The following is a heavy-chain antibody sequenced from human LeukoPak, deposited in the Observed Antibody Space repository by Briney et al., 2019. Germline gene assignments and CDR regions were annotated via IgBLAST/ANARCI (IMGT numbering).Heavy chain of an antibody. CDR1: GFTFSSYG. CDR3: AREDRNYGMDV. V-gene: IGHV3-30*03. J-gene: IGHJ6*02. Sequence: PGGSLRLSCAASGFTFSSYGMHWVRQAPGKGLEWVAVISYDRSNKYYADSVKGRFTISRDNSKNTLYLQMNSLRAEDTAVYYCAREDRNYGMDVWGQGTTVTVSS. CDR2: ISYDRSNK.